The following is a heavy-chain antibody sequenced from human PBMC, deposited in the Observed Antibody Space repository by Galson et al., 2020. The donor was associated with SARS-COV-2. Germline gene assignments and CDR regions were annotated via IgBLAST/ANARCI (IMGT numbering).Heavy chain of an antibody. V-gene: IGHV3-23*01. D-gene: IGHD3-3*01. Sequence: GGSLRLSCAASGFTFSSSAMSSVRRAPGKGLVWVSTVTGTGASTYYTDSVKGRFAISSDTSKNTLFLQMTSLRAEDTAVYYCGKDLEMAIVGSPGSLGQGTLVTVSS. J-gene: IGHJ5*02. CDR2: VTGTGAST. CDR1: GFTFSSSA. CDR3: GKDLEMAIVGSPGS.